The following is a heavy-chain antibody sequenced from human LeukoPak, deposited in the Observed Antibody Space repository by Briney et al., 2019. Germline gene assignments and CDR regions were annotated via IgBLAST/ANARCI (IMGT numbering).Heavy chain of an antibody. J-gene: IGHJ4*02. CDR2: FDPEDGET. CDR1: GYTLTELS. Sequence: GASVKVSCKVSGYTLTELSMHWVRQAPGKGLEWMGGFDPEDGETIYAQKFQGRVTMTEDTSTDTAHMELSSLRSEDTAVYYCATGYTVSYYFDYWGQGTLVTVSS. D-gene: IGHD6-13*01. V-gene: IGHV1-24*01. CDR3: ATGYTVSYYFDY.